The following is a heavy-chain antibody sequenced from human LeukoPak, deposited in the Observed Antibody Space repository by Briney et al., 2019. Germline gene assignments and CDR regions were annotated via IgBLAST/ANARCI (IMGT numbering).Heavy chain of an antibody. Sequence: ASVKVSCKASAYTFTSYDINWVRQATGQGLEWMGWMNPNSGNTGYAQKFQGRVTMTRNTSISTAYMEPSSLRSEDTAVYYCARGAPGSYCSGGSCPYSDYWGQGTLISVSS. CDR2: MNPNSGNT. CDR3: ARGAPGSYCSGGSCPYSDY. CDR1: AYTFTSYD. D-gene: IGHD2-15*01. V-gene: IGHV1-8*01. J-gene: IGHJ4*02.